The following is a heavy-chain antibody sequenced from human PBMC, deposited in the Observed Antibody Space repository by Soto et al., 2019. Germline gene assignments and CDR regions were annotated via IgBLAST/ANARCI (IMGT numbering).Heavy chain of an antibody. CDR2: INWNGGST. V-gene: IGHV3-20*01. D-gene: IGHD2-15*01. CDR1: GFTFDDYG. J-gene: IGHJ3*02. CDR3: ARGGLGYCSGGSCDAFDI. Sequence: GGSMRLPCAASGFTFDDYGMSWVRQAPGKGLEWVSGINWNGGSTGYADSVKGRFTISRDNAKNSLYLQMNSLRAEDTALYHCARGGLGYCSGGSCDAFDIWGQGTMVTVSS.